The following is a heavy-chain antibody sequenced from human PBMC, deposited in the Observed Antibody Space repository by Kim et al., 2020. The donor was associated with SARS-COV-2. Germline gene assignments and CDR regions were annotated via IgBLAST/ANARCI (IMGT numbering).Heavy chain of an antibody. J-gene: IGHJ4*02. Sequence: ASVKVSCKVSGYTLTELSMHWVRQAPGKGLEWLGGFDPEDGETIYAQKFQGRVTMTADTSTDTAYMELSSLSSEDTAVYYCALLRYFDWLLGLGYWGQGT. CDR3: ALLRYFDWLLGLGY. CDR1: GYTLTELS. CDR2: FDPEDGET. D-gene: IGHD3-9*01. V-gene: IGHV1-24*01.